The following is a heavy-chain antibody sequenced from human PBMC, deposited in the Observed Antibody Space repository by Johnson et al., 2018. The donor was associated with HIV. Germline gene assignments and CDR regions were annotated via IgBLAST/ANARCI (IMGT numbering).Heavy chain of an antibody. D-gene: IGHD4-17*01. Sequence: QVQLVESGGGVMQPGKSLRLSCEASGFTFRSYAMHWVRQAPGKGLEWVSLINWDGDSTYYADSVKGRFTISRDNSKNTLYLQMNSLRAEDTAVYYCARGEDGVDAFDIWGQGTMVTVSS. J-gene: IGHJ3*02. V-gene: IGHV3-NL1*01. CDR3: ARGEDGVDAFDI. CDR1: GFTFRSYA. CDR2: INWDGDST.